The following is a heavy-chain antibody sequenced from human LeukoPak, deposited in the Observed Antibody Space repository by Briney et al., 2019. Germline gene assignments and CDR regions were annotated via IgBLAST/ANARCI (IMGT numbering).Heavy chain of an antibody. V-gene: IGHV4-34*01. CDR3: ATSRWGQFGY. J-gene: IGHJ4*02. CDR1: GGSFSGYY. CDR2: INHSGST. Sequence: PSETLSLTCAVYGGSFSGYYWSWIRQPPGKGLEWIGEINHSGSTNYNPSLKSRVTISVDTSKNQFSLKLSSVTAADTAVYYCATSRWGQFGYWGQGTLVTVSS. D-gene: IGHD1-26*01.